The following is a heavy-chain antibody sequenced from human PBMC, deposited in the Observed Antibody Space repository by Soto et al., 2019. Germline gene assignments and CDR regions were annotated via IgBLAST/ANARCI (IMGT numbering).Heavy chain of an antibody. CDR2: INPKDGAT. CDR3: ARGRKVVATPARDDWFDP. V-gene: IGHV1-2*04. D-gene: IGHD2-21*02. CDR1: GYSFIDYY. Sequence: QVQLVQSGAEVRRPGASVRVSCKASGYSFIDYYINWVRQAPGQGLEWMGWINPKDGATKSAQKFQVWVTMTSDTSHTTAYLDLRSDDTAVYYCARGRKVVATPARDDWFDPWGQGTLVTVSS. J-gene: IGHJ5*02.